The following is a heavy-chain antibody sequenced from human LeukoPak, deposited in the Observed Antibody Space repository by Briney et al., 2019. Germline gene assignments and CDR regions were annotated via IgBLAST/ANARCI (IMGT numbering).Heavy chain of an antibody. CDR3: ARESSGAGGAFDI. CDR2: ISSSGSTI. D-gene: IGHD3-22*01. V-gene: IGHV3-48*03. Sequence: GGSLRLSCAASGFTFSGYEMSLVRQAPGKGLERVSYISSSGSTIYYADSVKGRFTISRDNAKNSLYLQMNSLRAEDTAVYYCARESSGAGGAFDIWGQGTMVTVSS. CDR1: GFTFSGYE. J-gene: IGHJ3*02.